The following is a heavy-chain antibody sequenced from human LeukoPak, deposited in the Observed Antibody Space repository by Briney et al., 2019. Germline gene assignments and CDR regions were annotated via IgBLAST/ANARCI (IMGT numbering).Heavy chain of an antibody. V-gene: IGHV3-23*01. CDR3: AKGYDILTGYFDY. Sequence: PGGSLRLSCAASGFTFDDYAMHWVRHAPGKGLEWVSAISGSGGSTYYADSVKGRFTISRDNSKNTLYLQMNSLRAEDTAVYYCAKGYDILTGYFDYWGQGTLVTVSS. D-gene: IGHD3-9*01. CDR2: ISGSGGST. CDR1: GFTFDDYA. J-gene: IGHJ4*02.